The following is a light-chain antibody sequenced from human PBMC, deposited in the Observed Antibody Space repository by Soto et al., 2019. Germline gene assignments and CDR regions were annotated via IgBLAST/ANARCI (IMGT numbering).Light chain of an antibody. CDR1: QSISSY. Sequence: DIQMTQSPSSLSASVGDRVTITCRASQSISSYLNWYQQKPGKAPKRLIYSASSLQSRVPSRFSGSGSGKDFAHTISSLQTEDFATYYCQQSYSTLWTFGQGTKVEIK. V-gene: IGKV1-39*01. CDR3: QQSYSTLWT. CDR2: SAS. J-gene: IGKJ1*01.